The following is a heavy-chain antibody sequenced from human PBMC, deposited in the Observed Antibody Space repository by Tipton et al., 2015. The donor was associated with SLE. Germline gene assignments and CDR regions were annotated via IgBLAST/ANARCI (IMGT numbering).Heavy chain of an antibody. CDR3: AREGARGYNWFDP. CDR1: GGSISSSSYY. V-gene: IGHV4-39*07. D-gene: IGHD1-26*01. CDR2: IYYSGSS. Sequence: TLSLTCTVSGGSISSSSYYWGWIRQPPGKGLGWIGNIYYSGSSYYSPSLKSRVTISVDTSKNQFSLKLSSVTAADTAVYYCAREGARGYNWFDPWGQGTLVTVSS. J-gene: IGHJ5*02.